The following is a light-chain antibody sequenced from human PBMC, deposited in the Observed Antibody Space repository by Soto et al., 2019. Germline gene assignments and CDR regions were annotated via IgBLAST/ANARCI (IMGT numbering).Light chain of an antibody. V-gene: IGKV3-20*01. Sequence: ETVLTQFPDTLSLSPGERATLSCRASQTVSSSFLAWYQQKPGQAPRLLIYGASTRASGIPDRFSGSGSGTDFTLTISRLEPEDSAVYYCQQYGSSPTWTFGQGTKVDI. J-gene: IGKJ1*01. CDR3: QQYGSSPTWT. CDR1: QTVSSSF. CDR2: GAS.